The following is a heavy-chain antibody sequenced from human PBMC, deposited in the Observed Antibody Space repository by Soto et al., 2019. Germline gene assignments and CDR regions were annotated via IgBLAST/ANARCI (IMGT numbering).Heavy chain of an antibody. CDR2: ISGSGVGT. Sequence: EVQLLESGGDLVQPGGSLRLSCAASGFTFGSYAMGWVRQAPGKGLEWVSGISGSGVGTYYADSVKGRFTISRDDSKNTLYLQMNSLRAEETALYYCAKDLIEGGSYYGVVDHWGQGTLVTVSS. CDR3: AKDLIEGGSYYGVVDH. CDR1: GFTFGSYA. D-gene: IGHD1-26*01. J-gene: IGHJ4*02. V-gene: IGHV3-23*01.